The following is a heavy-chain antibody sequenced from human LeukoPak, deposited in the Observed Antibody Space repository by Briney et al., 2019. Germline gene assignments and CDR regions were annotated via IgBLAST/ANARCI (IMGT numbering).Heavy chain of an antibody. CDR2: ISAYNGNT. Sequence: ASVKVSCKASGYTFTSYGISWVRQAPGQGLEWMGWISAYNGNTNYAQKLQGRVTMTTDTSTSTAYMELRSLRSDDTAVYYCARGPEPYYYGSGSYYYYYYYGMDVWGQGTTVTVSS. CDR1: GYTFTSYG. V-gene: IGHV1-18*01. J-gene: IGHJ6*02. D-gene: IGHD3-10*01. CDR3: ARGPEPYYYGSGSYYYYYYYGMDV.